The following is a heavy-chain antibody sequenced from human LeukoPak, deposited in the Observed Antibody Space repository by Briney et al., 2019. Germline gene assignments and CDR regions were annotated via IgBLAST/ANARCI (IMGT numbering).Heavy chain of an antibody. D-gene: IGHD3-22*01. CDR2: INHSGST. Sequence: PSETLSLTCAVYGGSFSGYYWSWIRQPPGKGLEWIGEINHSGSTNYNPSLKSRVTISVDTSKNQFSLKLSSVTAADTAVYYCARGPHSSGYRKYFQHWGQGTLVTVSS. CDR1: GGSFSGYY. V-gene: IGHV4-34*01. CDR3: ARGPHSSGYRKYFQH. J-gene: IGHJ1*01.